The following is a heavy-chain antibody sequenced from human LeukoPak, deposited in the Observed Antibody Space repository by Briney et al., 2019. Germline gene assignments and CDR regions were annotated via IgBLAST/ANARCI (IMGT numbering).Heavy chain of an antibody. D-gene: IGHD1-1*01. CDR3: ARGYSPSIRTTGNDY. CDR1: GYTFTSHD. J-gene: IGHJ4*02. Sequence: ASVKVSCKASGYTFTSHDINWVRQATGQGLEWMGWMNPNSGNTGYALKFQGRVTMTRDTSINTAYMELHSLRSEDTAVYYCARGYSPSIRTTGNDYWGQGTLVTVSS. V-gene: IGHV1-8*01. CDR2: MNPNSGNT.